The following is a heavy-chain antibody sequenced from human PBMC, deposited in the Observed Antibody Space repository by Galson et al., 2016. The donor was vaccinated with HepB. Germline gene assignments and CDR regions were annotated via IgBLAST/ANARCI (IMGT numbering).Heavy chain of an antibody. CDR2: ISGSGGTT. V-gene: IGHV3-23*01. D-gene: IGHD5-18*01. J-gene: IGHJ4*02. Sequence: SLRLSCAASGFTFSNYAMSWVRQAPGKGLEWVSSISGSGGTTYYAASVKGRFTLSRDKSKNTLYLQMNSLRGEDTAVYYCAKDLDGYTYGYSYSDHWGQGTLVTVSS. CDR1: GFTFSNYA. CDR3: AKDLDGYTYGYSYSDH.